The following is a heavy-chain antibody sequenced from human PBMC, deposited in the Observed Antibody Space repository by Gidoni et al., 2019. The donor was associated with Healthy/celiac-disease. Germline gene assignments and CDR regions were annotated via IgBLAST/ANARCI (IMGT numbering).Heavy chain of an antibody. D-gene: IGHD3-3*01. J-gene: IGHJ5*02. Sequence: QITLKESGPTLVKPKQTHTLTCTFSGFSLSTRGVGVGWIRQPPGKALEWLALIYWNDAKRYSPSLQSRLTITKDTSKNQVVLTMTTMDPVDTATYYCAHRRFYDYDFWSGYMGAGWFDPWGQGTLVTVSS. CDR1: GFSLSTRGVG. CDR3: AHRRFYDYDFWSGYMGAGWFDP. CDR2: IYWNDAK. V-gene: IGHV2-5*01.